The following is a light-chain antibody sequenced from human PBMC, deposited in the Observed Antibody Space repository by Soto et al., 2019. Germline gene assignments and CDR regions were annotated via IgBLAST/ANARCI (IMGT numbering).Light chain of an antibody. CDR1: SSDVGGYNY. CDR2: DVS. V-gene: IGLV2-14*01. CDR3: SSYTSSSTRVV. J-gene: IGLJ2*01. Sequence: QSVLTQPASMSGSPGQSITISCTGTSSDVGGYNYVSWYQQHPGKAPKLMMYDVSNRPSGVSNRFSGSKSGNTASLSSSGLKAEDDADYYCSSYTSSSTRVVFGGGTELTVL.